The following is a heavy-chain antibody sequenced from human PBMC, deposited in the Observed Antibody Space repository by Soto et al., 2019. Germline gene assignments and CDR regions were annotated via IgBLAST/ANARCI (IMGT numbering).Heavy chain of an antibody. D-gene: IGHD5-18*01. Sequence: GGSLRLSCAASGFTFISYGIHWVRQAPGKGLEWVEVISYDGSNADYADSVKGRFTISRDNSKNTVYLHMDSLRTEDTAVYYCAKGYTLVDTTIPLDFWGQGALVTVSS. J-gene: IGHJ4*02. CDR3: AKGYTLVDTTIPLDF. V-gene: IGHV3-30*18. CDR2: ISYDGSNA. CDR1: GFTFISYG.